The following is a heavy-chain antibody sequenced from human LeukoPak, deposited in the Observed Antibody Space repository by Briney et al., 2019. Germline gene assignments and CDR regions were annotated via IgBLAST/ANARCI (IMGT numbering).Heavy chain of an antibody. CDR3: ASLDRGYSYGYSYFDY. J-gene: IGHJ4*02. Sequence: SETLSLTCTVSGGSISSGGYYWSWIRQPPGKGLEWIGYIYHSGSTYYNPSLKSRVTISVDRSKNQFSLKLSSVTAADTAVYYCASLDRGYSYGYSYFDYWGQGTLVTVSS. CDR1: GGSISSGGYY. D-gene: IGHD5-18*01. V-gene: IGHV4-30-2*01. CDR2: IYHSGST.